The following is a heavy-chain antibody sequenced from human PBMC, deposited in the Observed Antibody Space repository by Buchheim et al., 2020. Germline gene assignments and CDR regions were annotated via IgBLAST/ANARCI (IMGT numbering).Heavy chain of an antibody. V-gene: IGHV3-33*01. CDR3: ARDEAGSGIVGVTDY. Sequence: QVQLVESGGGVVQPGRSLRLSCAASGFTFSSYGMHWVRQAPGKGLEWVAVIWYDGSNKYYADSVKGRFTISRDNSKKTLYMQINSLRAEDTAVYYCARDEAGSGIVGVTDYWGQGTL. J-gene: IGHJ4*02. CDR1: GFTFSSYG. D-gene: IGHD1-26*01. CDR2: IWYDGSNK.